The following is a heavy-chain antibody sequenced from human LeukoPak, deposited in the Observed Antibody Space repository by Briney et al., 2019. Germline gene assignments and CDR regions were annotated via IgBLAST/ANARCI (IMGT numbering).Heavy chain of an antibody. CDR2: IYYSGST. Sequence: AETLSLTCTVSGGSISNYYWSWIRQPPGKGLECIGYIYYSGSTNYNPSLKSRVTISVDTSKNQFSLKLSSVTAADTAVYYCARDSVGPSSYYYDSSGFFDYWGQGTLVTVSS. V-gene: IGHV4-59*01. J-gene: IGHJ4*02. CDR1: GGSISNYY. D-gene: IGHD3-22*01. CDR3: ARDSVGPSSYYYDSSGFFDY.